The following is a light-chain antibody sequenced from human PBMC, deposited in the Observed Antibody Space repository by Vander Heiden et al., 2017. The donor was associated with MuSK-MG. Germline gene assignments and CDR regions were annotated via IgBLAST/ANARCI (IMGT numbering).Light chain of an antibody. CDR1: SSNIGSNT. V-gene: IGLV1-44*01. CDR2: SNN. CDR3: AASDDSLNGLDG. Sequence: QSVLTQPPSASGTPGQRVTISCSGSSSNIGSNTVNWYQQLPGTAPKPRSYSNNQRPSGVPDRFSGSNSGTSDYLAISGLQSEDEADYDGAASDDSLNGLDGFGTGTKV. J-gene: IGLJ1*01.